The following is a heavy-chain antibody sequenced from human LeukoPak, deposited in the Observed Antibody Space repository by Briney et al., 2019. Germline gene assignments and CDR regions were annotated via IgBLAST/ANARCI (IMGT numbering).Heavy chain of an antibody. CDR2: ITTSGTYI. CDR3: ARPFYYDSNGGEGMDV. Sequence: PGGSLRLSCAASGFXFTRFNINWVRQAPGKGLELVSSITTSGTYIYYADSVKGRCTISRDNAKNSLYLQMSGLRAEDTAVYYCARPFYYDSNGGEGMDVWGQGTTVTVSS. D-gene: IGHD3-22*01. CDR1: GFXFTRFN. J-gene: IGHJ6*02. V-gene: IGHV3-21*06.